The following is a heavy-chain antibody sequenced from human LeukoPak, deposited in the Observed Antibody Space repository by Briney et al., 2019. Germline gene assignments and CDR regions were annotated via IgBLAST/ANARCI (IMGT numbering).Heavy chain of an antibody. CDR1: GGSFSGYY. CDR2: IYYSGST. J-gene: IGHJ5*02. Sequence: SETLSLTCAVYGGSFSGYYWGWIRQPPGKGLEWIGSIYYSGSTYYNPSLKSRVTISVDTSKNQFSLKLSSVTAADTAVYYCARRIEVPRLYYYGSGVTTQGWFDPWGQGTLVTVSS. V-gene: IGHV4-34*01. CDR3: ARRIEVPRLYYYGSGVTTQGWFDP. D-gene: IGHD3-10*01.